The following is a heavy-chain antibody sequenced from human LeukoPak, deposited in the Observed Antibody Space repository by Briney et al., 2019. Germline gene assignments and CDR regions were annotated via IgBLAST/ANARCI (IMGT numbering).Heavy chain of an antibody. V-gene: IGHV1-8*01. CDR1: GYTFTSYD. CDR2: MNPNSGNT. D-gene: IGHD2-15*01. J-gene: IGHJ4*02. CDR3: ASAGYCSGGSCYSDSY. Sequence: ASVKVSCKASGYTFTSYDINWVRQATGQGLEWMGWMNPNSGNTGYAQKFQGRVTMTRNTSISTAYMELSSLRSEGTAVYYCASAGYCSGGSCYSDSYWGQGTPVTVSS.